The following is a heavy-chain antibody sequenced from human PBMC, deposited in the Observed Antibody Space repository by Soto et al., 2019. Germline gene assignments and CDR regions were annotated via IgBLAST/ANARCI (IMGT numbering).Heavy chain of an antibody. CDR3: ARRGRLGARYYYYGMDV. Sequence: GESLKISCKGSGYSFTSYWIGWVRQMPGKGLEWMGIIYSGDSDTRYSPSFQGQVTISADKSISTAYLQWSSLKASDTAMYYCARRGRLGARYYYYGMDVWGQGTTVTVSS. D-gene: IGHD3-10*01. CDR1: GYSFTSYW. V-gene: IGHV5-51*01. J-gene: IGHJ6*02. CDR2: IYSGDSDT.